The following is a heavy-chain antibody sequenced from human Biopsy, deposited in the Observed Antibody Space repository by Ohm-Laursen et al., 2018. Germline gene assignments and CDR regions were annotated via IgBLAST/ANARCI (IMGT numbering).Heavy chain of an antibody. CDR3: ARDYDTSGYYYVS. J-gene: IGHJ5*02. D-gene: IGHD3-22*01. V-gene: IGHV4-59*08. CDR1: GGSISSYY. CDR2: IYYSGTT. Sequence: GTLSLTCTVSGGSISSYYWNWIRQPPGKGLEWIGYIYYSGTTDYSPSLKSRVTISIDKSKNQFFLKLNSVTAADTAVYYCARDYDTSGYYYVSWGQGTLVTVSS.